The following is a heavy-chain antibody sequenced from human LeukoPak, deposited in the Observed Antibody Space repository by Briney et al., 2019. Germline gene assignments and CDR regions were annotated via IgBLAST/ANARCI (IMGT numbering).Heavy chain of an antibody. CDR1: GYSFTSYW. CDR2: IYPGDSDT. CDR3: ARPSRDFGGFYEQFDY. J-gene: IGHJ4*01. V-gene: IGHV5-51*01. Sequence: GESLKISCKGSGYSFTSYWIAWVRQMPGKGLEWMGIIYPGDSDTRYSPSFQGQVTISADKSITTAYLQWSSLKASDTAMYYCARPSRDFGGFYEQFDYWGRGTLVTVSS. D-gene: IGHD4-23*01.